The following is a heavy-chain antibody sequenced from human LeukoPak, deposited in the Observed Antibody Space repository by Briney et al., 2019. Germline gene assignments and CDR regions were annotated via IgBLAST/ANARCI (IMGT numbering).Heavy chain of an antibody. CDR3: ARIRGGWYFDY. Sequence: GGSLRLSCAASGITFSSYAMHWVRQAPGKGLEYVSSISNNGGNTYYANSVKGRFTISRDNSKNTLYLQMGSLRAEDMAVYYCARIRGGWYFDYWGQGTLVTVSS. J-gene: IGHJ4*02. CDR2: ISNNGGNT. D-gene: IGHD6-19*01. V-gene: IGHV3-64*01. CDR1: GITFSSYA.